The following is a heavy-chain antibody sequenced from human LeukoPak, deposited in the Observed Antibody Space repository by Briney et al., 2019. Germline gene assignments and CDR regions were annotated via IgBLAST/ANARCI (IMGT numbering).Heavy chain of an antibody. J-gene: IGHJ3*02. Sequence: TSQTLSLTCAISGDSVSSNSAAWNWIRQSPSRGLEWLGRTYYRSKWYNDYAVSVKSRITINPDTSKNQFSLQLNSVTPEDTAVYYCARVLDHVRFLEWLPPNDAFDIWGQGTMVTVSS. CDR2: TYYRSKWYN. CDR1: GDSVSSNSAA. V-gene: IGHV6-1*01. D-gene: IGHD3-3*01. CDR3: ARVLDHVRFLEWLPPNDAFDI.